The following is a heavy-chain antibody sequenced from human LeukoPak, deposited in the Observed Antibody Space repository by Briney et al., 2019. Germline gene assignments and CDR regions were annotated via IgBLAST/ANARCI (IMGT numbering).Heavy chain of an antibody. D-gene: IGHD6-19*01. CDR3: ASGMAVAVFDY. CDR2: INPNNGGT. Sequence: ASVKVSCKASGYTFTGYYMHWVRQAPGQGLEWMGWINPNNGGTNYAQKFQGRVTMTRDTSISTAYMELSRLRSDDTAVYYCASGMAVAVFDYWGQGTLVTVSS. CDR1: GYTFTGYY. V-gene: IGHV1-2*02. J-gene: IGHJ4*02.